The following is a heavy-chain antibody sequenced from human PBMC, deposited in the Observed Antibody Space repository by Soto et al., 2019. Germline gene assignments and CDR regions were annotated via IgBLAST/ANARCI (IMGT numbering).Heavy chain of an antibody. D-gene: IGHD5-18*01. V-gene: IGHV4-4*07. CDR2: XRAXXIX. J-gene: IGHJ5*02. CDR1: GGSVNSNF. CDR3: ARDPNTGMVTEWSAP. Sequence: SETRSLTCTVSGGSVNSNFWSWMRQPAGKRLDGLGRXRAXXIXXXXXSXXGGVARSVDMSKNQISLKLPSVTAADTAVYYCARDPNTGMVTEWSAPGGQGTRVTVSS.